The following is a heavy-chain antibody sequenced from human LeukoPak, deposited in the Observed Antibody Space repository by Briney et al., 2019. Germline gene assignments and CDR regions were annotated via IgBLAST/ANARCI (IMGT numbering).Heavy chain of an antibody. CDR2: IIPIFGTA. CDR1: GGTFGSYA. CDR3: ARDRNSSSSYREFDY. Sequence: ASVKVSCKASGGTFGSYAISWVRQAPGQGLEWMGGIIPIFGTANYAQKFQGRVTITADESTSTAYMEPSSLRSEDTAVYYCARDRNSSSSYREFDYWGQGTLVTVSS. D-gene: IGHD6-13*01. J-gene: IGHJ4*02. V-gene: IGHV1-69*13.